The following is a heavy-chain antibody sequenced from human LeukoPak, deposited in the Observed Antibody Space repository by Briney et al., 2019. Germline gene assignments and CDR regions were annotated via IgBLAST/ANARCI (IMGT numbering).Heavy chain of an antibody. Sequence: GGSLRLSCAASGFSVSSNYMNWARQAPGKGLEWVSVIYSGGSTYYADSVKGRFTISRDNSKNTLDLQMNSLRAEDTAVYYCARDLIAVAGTGAFDIWGQGTMVTVSS. CDR1: GFSVSSNY. J-gene: IGHJ3*02. D-gene: IGHD6-19*01. CDR2: IYSGGST. CDR3: ARDLIAVAGTGAFDI. V-gene: IGHV3-66*01.